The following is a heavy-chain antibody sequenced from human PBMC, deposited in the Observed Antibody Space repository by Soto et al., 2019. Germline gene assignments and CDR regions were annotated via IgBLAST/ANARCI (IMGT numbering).Heavy chain of an antibody. CDR2: ISWNSGSI. CDR1: GFTFDDYA. J-gene: IGHJ3*01. Sequence: PGGSLRLCCAASGFTFDDYAMHWVRQAPGKGLEWVSGISWNSGSIGYADSVKGRFTISRDNGRNSLYLQMNSLRAEDTAVYYCFDIFFWGQGTMVTVSS. D-gene: IGHD3-9*01. V-gene: IGHV3-9*01. CDR3: FDIFF.